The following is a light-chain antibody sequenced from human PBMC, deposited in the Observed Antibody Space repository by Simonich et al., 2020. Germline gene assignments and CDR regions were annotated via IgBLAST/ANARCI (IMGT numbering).Light chain of an antibody. J-gene: IGLJ2*01. CDR1: SSDVGSSNL. CDR3: CSYAGSSTVV. CDR2: EGS. Sequence: QSALTQPASVSGSPGQSITISCTGTSSDVGSSNLVSWYQKHPGKAPKLMIYEGSKRPSGVSNRFSGSKSGNTASLTISGLQAEDEADYYCCSYAGSSTVVFGGGTKLTVL. V-gene: IGLV2-23*01.